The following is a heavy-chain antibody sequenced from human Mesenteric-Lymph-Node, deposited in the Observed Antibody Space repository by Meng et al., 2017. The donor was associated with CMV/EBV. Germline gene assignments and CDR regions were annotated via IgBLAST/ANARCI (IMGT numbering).Heavy chain of an antibody. J-gene: IGHJ4*02. V-gene: IGHV1-18*01. CDR1: GYTFTNYG. D-gene: IGHD3-10*01. CDR3: VWGSGSFSQFDS. Sequence: CKTSGYTFTNYGITWVRQAPGQGLEWIGRISAYNGNTEFAQKFQGRLIMTTDASTATAHMELRSLKSDDTAIYYCVWGSGSFSQFDSWGQGSLVTVSS. CDR2: ISAYNGNT.